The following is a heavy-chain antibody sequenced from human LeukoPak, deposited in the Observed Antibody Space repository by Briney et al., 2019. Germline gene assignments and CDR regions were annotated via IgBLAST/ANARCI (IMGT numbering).Heavy chain of an antibody. Sequence: ASVKVSCKASGYSFTGYFMQWVRQAPGQGLEWMGWINPNSGDTNYAQKFQGRVTMTRDTSISTAYMELSRLRSDDAAVYYCARGTSGSGSYGYYGMDVWGKGTTVTVSS. CDR2: INPNSGDT. V-gene: IGHV1-2*02. CDR3: ARGTSGSGSYGYYGMDV. J-gene: IGHJ6*04. CDR1: GYSFTGYF. D-gene: IGHD3-10*01.